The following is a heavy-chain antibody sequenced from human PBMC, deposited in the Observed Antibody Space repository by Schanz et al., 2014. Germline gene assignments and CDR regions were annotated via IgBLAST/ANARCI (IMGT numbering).Heavy chain of an antibody. V-gene: IGHV3-23*04. CDR1: GFTFSDHY. CDR3: AKDPSHGDYDYYFDY. Sequence: EGQLAESGGGLVQPGGSLRLSCAASGFTFSDHYMDWVRQAPGKGLEWVSAISGSGGSTYYADSVKGRFTISRDNSKNTLYLQMNSLRAEDTAVYYCAKDPSHGDYDYYFDYWGQGTLVTVSS. J-gene: IGHJ4*02. D-gene: IGHD3-22*01. CDR2: ISGSGGST.